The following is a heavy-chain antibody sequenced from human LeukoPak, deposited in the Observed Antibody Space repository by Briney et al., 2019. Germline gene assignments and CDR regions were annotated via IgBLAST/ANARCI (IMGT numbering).Heavy chain of an antibody. D-gene: IGHD2-21*02. CDR2: IYYSGST. V-gene: IGHV4-30-4*01. CDR3: ARELGGDFPHNDDAFDI. CDR1: GASISSGDYY. Sequence: SETLSLTCTVSGASISSGDYYWSWIRQPPGKGLECIGHIYYSGSTYYNPSLKSRVTISVDTSKNQFSLKLSSVTAADTAVYYCARELGGDFPHNDDAFDIWGQGTMVTVSS. J-gene: IGHJ3*02.